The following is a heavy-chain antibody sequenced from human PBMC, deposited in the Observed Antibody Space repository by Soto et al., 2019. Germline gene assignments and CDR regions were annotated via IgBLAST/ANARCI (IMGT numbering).Heavy chain of an antibody. Sequence: PSETVALTCAVYGESSSGHILTWVRQSPGKGLQWIGQINHSGSASYNPSLKSRVTISVHTSNSQFSLELSSVTAADTAVYYCARGLITGSHYSGGWYYFDSWGQGTQVTVS. CDR2: INHSGSA. CDR1: GESSSGHI. V-gene: IGHV4-34*01. CDR3: ARGLITGSHYSGGWYYFDS. J-gene: IGHJ4*02. D-gene: IGHD6-19*01.